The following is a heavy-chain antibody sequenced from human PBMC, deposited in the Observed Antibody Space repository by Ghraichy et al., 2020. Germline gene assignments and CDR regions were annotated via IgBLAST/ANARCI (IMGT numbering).Heavy chain of an antibody. CDR1: GYTFTSYA. Sequence: ASVKVSCKASGYTFTSYAMNWVRQAPGQGLEWMGWINTNTGNPTYAQDFTGRFVFSLDTSVSTAYLQISSLKAEDTAVYYCARARITMVRGVIANNWFDPWGQGTLVTVSS. CDR3: ARARITMVRGVIANNWFDP. J-gene: IGHJ5*02. D-gene: IGHD3-10*01. CDR2: INTNTGNP. V-gene: IGHV7-4-1*02.